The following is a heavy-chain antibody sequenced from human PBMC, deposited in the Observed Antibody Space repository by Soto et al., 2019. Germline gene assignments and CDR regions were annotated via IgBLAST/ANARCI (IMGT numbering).Heavy chain of an antibody. Sequence: GGSLRLSCAASGFTFSSYAMSWVRQAPGKGLEWVAIIWHDGNNKYYADSVRGRFIISRDNSKNRLYLQMNSLRAEDTAVYYCASDLVGASDSYGLDVWGQGTPVTVSS. V-gene: IGHV3-33*08. CDR1: GFTFSSYA. D-gene: IGHD1-26*01. CDR3: ASDLVGASDSYGLDV. CDR2: IWHDGNNK. J-gene: IGHJ6*02.